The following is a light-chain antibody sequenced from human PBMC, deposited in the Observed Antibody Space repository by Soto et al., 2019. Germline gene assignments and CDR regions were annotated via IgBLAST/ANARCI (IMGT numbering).Light chain of an antibody. CDR2: TAS. Sequence: DIQLTQSPSSLSASIGDRVTITCRASQGISSRLAWYQQKPGKAPKLLIYTASSLQSGVPSRFSGSGSGTDFTLTISSLQPEDFETYYCQQANSFPLTFGGGTKVDIK. V-gene: IGKV1-12*01. J-gene: IGKJ4*01. CDR1: QGISSR. CDR3: QQANSFPLT.